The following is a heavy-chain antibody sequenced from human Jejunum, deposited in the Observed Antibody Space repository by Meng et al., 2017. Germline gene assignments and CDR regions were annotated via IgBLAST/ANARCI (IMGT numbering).Heavy chain of an antibody. CDR1: GFTFNTYW. D-gene: IGHD7-27*01. V-gene: IGHV3-7*01. CDR2: IREDGGEE. CDR3: ARCLTGDWIDF. Sequence: GESLKISCTVSGFTFNTYWMTWVRQAPGKGLEWVANIREDGGEENYVDSVKGRFTISRDNAKNSLYLQMNSLRAEDTAVYFCARCLTGDWIDFWGKGSLVTVSS. J-gene: IGHJ4*02.